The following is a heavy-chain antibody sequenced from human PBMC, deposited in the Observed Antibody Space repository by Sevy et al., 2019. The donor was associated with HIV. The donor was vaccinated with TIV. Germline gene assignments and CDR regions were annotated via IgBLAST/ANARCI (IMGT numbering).Heavy chain of an antibody. CDR1: GYTFTTFG. CDR2: FDPGDGDAET. CDR3: ATDTTGYHSTLDY. D-gene: IGHD3-9*01. V-gene: IGHV1-24*01. J-gene: IGHJ4*02. Sequence: ASVKVSCKPSGYTFTTFGINWVRQAPGQGLEWMGGFDPGDGDAETPYAQKFRDRLTMTADTSTDTVYMELSSLRSEDTAVYYCATDTTGYHSTLDYWGQGTLVTVSS.